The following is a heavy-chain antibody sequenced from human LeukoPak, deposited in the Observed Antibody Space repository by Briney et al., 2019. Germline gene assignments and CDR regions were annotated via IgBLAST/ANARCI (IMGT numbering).Heavy chain of an antibody. CDR2: ISYDGSNK. Sequence: PGGSLRLSCAASGFTFSSYGMHWVRQAPGKGLEWVAVISYDGSNKYYADSVKGRFTISRDNSKNTLYLQMNSLRTEDTAVYYCAKAKYQLPHDYWGQGTLVTVSS. CDR1: GFTFSSYG. J-gene: IGHJ4*02. D-gene: IGHD2-2*01. V-gene: IGHV3-30*18. CDR3: AKAKYQLPHDY.